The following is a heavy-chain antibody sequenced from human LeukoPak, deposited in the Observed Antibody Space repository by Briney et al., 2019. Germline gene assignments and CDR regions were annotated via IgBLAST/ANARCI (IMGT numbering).Heavy chain of an antibody. CDR2: ISDDGSNK. CDR3: AKDLREGYYFDY. V-gene: IGHV3-30*18. Sequence: PGGSLRLSCAASGFTFSSYGMHWVRQAPGKGLDWVAVISDDGSNKYYADSVEGRFTISRDNSKNTLYLQMNTLGVEDTAVYYCAKDLREGYYFDYWGQGTLVTVSS. CDR1: GFTFSSYG. J-gene: IGHJ4*02.